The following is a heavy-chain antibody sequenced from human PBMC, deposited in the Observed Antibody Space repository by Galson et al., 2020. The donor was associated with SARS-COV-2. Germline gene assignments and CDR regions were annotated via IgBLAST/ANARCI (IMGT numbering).Heavy chain of an antibody. CDR2: ISPGDSDT. Sequence: GESLKISCQGSGYIFTSYWIGWVRQMPGKGLEWMGLISPGDSDTRSSPSFQGQVTIPADKSISTAYVTWRYLTASDTSIYCWVRQGWLQPYVDNGGQGTLVTVCS. D-gene: IGHD6-19*01. CDR1: GYIFTSYW. CDR3: VRQGWLQPYVDN. V-gene: IGHV5-51*01. J-gene: IGHJ4*02.